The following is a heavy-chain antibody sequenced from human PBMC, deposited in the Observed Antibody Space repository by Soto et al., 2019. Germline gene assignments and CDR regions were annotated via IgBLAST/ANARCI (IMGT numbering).Heavy chain of an antibody. D-gene: IGHD3-16*02. CDR2: IYYSGST. V-gene: IGHV4-59*08. CDR1: GGSISSYY. J-gene: IGHJ4*02. CDR3: ARHVEEVTFGGVIVYLDY. Sequence: PSETLSLTCTVSGGSISSYYWSWIRQPPGKGLEWIGYIYYSGSTNYNPSLKSRVTISVDTSKNQLSLKLSSVTAADTAVYYCARHVEEVTFGGVIVYLDYWGQGTLVTVSS.